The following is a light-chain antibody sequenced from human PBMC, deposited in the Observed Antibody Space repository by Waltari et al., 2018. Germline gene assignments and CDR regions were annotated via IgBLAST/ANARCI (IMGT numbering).Light chain of an antibody. CDR3: QQSDNWPPLFT. J-gene: IGKJ3*01. CDR1: QSVGNK. Sequence: ETVMTQSPATLSVSPGERVTFSCRASQSVGNKLAWYQQKPGQAPRLLIYGASTRATGSPARFSGSGSGTEFTLTISSLQSEDFAVYYCQQSDNWPPLFTFGPGTKVDIK. V-gene: IGKV3-15*01. CDR2: GAS.